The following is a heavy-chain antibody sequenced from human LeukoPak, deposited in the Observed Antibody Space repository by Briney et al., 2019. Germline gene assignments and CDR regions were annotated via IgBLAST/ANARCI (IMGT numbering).Heavy chain of an antibody. V-gene: IGHV3-11*04. D-gene: IGHD6-19*01. J-gene: IGHJ4*02. CDR2: ISSSGSTI. CDR3: ARVSFRIAVAGDY. Sequence: PGGSLKLSCAASGFTFSDYYMSWIRQAPGKGLEWVSYISSSGSTIYYADSVKGRFTISRDNAKNSLYLQMNSLRAEDTAVYYCARVSFRIAVAGDYWGQGTLVTVSS. CDR1: GFTFSDYY.